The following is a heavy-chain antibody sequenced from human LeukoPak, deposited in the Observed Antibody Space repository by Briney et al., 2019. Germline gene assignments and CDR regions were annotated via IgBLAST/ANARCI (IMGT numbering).Heavy chain of an antibody. Sequence: GASAKVSCKASGYTFTSNDIHWVRQATGQGLEWMGWMNPNSGNTGYAQMFQGRVTMTRDTSISTAYMDLSNLRSEDTAVYYCARGGDYGGNPFDYWGQGTLVTVSS. J-gene: IGHJ4*02. CDR2: MNPNSGNT. V-gene: IGHV1-8*01. D-gene: IGHD4-23*01. CDR3: ARGGDYGGNPFDY. CDR1: GYTFTSND.